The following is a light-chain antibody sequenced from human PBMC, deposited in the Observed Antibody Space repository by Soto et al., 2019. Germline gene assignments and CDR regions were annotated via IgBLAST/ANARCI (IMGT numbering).Light chain of an antibody. J-gene: IGLJ1*01. CDR1: SSDIGGHDD. CDR3: CSYTXXXTPYV. V-gene: IGLV2-14*03. CDR2: GVT. Sequence: QSALTQPASVSGSPGQSITISCTGTSSDIGGHDDVSWYQQHPGKVPKLLLYGVTDRPSGVSDRFSGSKSGNVASLTISGLQAEDEADYYCCSYTXXXTPYVFGTGTKLTVX.